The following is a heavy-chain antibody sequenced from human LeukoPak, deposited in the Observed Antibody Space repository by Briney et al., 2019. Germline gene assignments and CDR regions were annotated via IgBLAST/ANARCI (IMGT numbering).Heavy chain of an antibody. Sequence: SGGSLRLSCAASGFTFRNYWMSWVRQAPGKGLEWVANIKQDGSDKYYVDSVKGRFTISRDNAKNSVYLQMNSLRAEDTAVYKCARVFGYPGYFFDYWGQGTLVTVSS. J-gene: IGHJ4*02. CDR2: IKQDGSDK. CDR3: ARVFGYPGYFFDY. CDR1: GFTFRNYW. D-gene: IGHD5-18*01. V-gene: IGHV3-7*01.